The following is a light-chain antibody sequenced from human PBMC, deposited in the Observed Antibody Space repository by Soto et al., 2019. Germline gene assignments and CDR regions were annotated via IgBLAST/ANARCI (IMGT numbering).Light chain of an antibody. V-gene: IGLV2-8*01. CDR1: ISDVGGYNY. CDR3: SSYAGSSNV. CDR2: EVN. Sequence: QSVLTQPPSASWSPGQSVAISCTGTISDVGGYNYVSWYQQHPGKAPKLMIYEVNKRPSGVPDSFSGSKSGNTAYLTVSGLQAEDEADYYCSSYAGSSNVFGTWTKVTVL. J-gene: IGLJ1*01.